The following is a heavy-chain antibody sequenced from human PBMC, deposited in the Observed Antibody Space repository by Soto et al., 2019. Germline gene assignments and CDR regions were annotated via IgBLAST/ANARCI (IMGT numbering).Heavy chain of an antibody. CDR3: ATASAGYTFGFDL. CDR1: GFNFATST. Sequence: ASVKVSCKASGFNFATSTIQWVRQTRGHRLEWIGWIVVGNGNTNFAQDLRQRVTFYRDMSTSTAYMDVSTLRSDDTAMYYCATASAGYTFGFDLWGQGSLVTVSS. D-gene: IGHD1-1*01. V-gene: IGHV1-58*02. CDR2: IVVGNGNT. J-gene: IGHJ4*02.